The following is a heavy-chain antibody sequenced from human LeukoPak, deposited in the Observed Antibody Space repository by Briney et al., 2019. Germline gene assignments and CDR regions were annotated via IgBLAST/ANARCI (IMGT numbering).Heavy chain of an antibody. CDR2: IYYSGST. J-gene: IGHJ4*02. V-gene: IGHV4-61*05. CDR3: ARLDTAMVTNY. CDR1: GASISSNNWW. Sequence: SETLSLTCAVSGASISSNNWWWSWVRQPPGKGLEWIGYIYYSGSTNYNPSLKSRVTISVDTSKNQFSLKLSSVTAADTAVYYCARLDTAMVTNYWGQGTLVTVSS. D-gene: IGHD5-18*01.